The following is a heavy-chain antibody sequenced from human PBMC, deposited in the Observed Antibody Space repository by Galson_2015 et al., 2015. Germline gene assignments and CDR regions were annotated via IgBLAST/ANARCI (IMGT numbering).Heavy chain of an antibody. D-gene: IGHD5-12*01. CDR1: GFTFSSYW. Sequence: SLRLSCAASGFTFSSYWMSWVRQAPGKGLEWVANIKQDGSEKYYVDSVKGRFTISRDNAKNSLYLQMNSLRAEDTAVYCCARARGLSRVLGYFDLWGRGTLVTVSS. V-gene: IGHV3-7*01. J-gene: IGHJ2*01. CDR2: IKQDGSEK. CDR3: ARARGLSRVLGYFDL.